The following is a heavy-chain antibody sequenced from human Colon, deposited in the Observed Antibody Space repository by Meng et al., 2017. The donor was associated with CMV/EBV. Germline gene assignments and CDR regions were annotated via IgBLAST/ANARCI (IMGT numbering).Heavy chain of an antibody. D-gene: IGHD4-11*01. V-gene: IGHV4-39*07. J-gene: IGHJ6*02. CDR2: IYYSGST. CDR3: ARDRVGTVTTPDGYFYYGLEV. CDR1: GDSISSSSYY. Sequence: GSLRLSCTVSGDSISSSSYYWGWFRQPPGKGLEWIGYIYYSGSTYYNPSLKSRLTISLDTSKNQLSLELTSVTAADTARYYCARDRVGTVTTPDGYFYYGLEVWGQGTTVTVSS.